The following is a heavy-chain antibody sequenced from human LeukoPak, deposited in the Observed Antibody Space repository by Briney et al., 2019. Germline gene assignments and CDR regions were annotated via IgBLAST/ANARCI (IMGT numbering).Heavy chain of an antibody. CDR3: ARGRADDCSDY. J-gene: IGHJ4*02. Sequence: GASVKVSCTASGYTFTSYDINWVRQATGQRLEWMGWMNPNSGNTGYAQKFQGRVTMTRNTSISTAYMELSSLRSEDTAVYYCARGRADDCSDYWGQGTLVTVSS. V-gene: IGHV1-8*01. CDR2: MNPNSGNT. CDR1: GYTFTSYD. D-gene: IGHD2-21*02.